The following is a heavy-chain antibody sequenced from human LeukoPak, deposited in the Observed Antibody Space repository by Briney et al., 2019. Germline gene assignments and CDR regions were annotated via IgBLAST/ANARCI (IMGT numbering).Heavy chain of an antibody. D-gene: IGHD3-10*01. V-gene: IGHV3-20*04. J-gene: IGHJ4*02. CDR1: GFTFDDYG. CDR3: AKVAKYYYGSETYYFFEH. Sequence: GGSLRLSCAASGFTFDDYGMTWVRQAPGKGLEWVSGINWNGGNTGYADSVKGRFTISRDNAKNSLYLQMNSLRVEDTAVYYCAKVAKYYYGSETYYFFEHWGQGTPVTASS. CDR2: INWNGGNT.